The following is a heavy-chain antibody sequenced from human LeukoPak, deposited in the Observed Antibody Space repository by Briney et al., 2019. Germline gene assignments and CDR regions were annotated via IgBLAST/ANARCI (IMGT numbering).Heavy chain of an antibody. D-gene: IGHD3-22*01. CDR3: ARVWKYYDSSGYYEDAFDI. J-gene: IGHJ3*02. Sequence: GGSLRLSCAASGFTFSSYGMHWVRQAPGKGLERVALIWYDGSNKYYADSVEGRFTISRDNSKNTLYLQMNSLRAEDTAVYYCARVWKYYDSSGYYEDAFDIWGQGTMVTVSS. V-gene: IGHV3-33*01. CDR1: GFTFSSYG. CDR2: IWYDGSNK.